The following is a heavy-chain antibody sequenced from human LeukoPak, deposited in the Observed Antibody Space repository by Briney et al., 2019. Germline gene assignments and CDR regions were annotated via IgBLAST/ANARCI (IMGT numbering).Heavy chain of an antibody. D-gene: IGHD3-3*02. J-gene: IGHJ4*02. CDR2: IKEDGSEK. Sequence: GGSLRLSCAASGFTFSNYWMNWVRQAPGKGLEWVANIKEDGSEKYYVDSVKGRFTISRDNAKNSLYLQMDSLRAEDTAVYYCARDSQHLNFDHWGQGTLVSVSS. CDR3: ARDSQHLNFDH. V-gene: IGHV3-7*04. CDR1: GFTFSNYW.